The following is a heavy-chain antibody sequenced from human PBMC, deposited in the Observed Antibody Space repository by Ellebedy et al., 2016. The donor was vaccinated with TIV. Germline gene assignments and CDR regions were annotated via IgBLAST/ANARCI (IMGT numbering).Heavy chain of an antibody. Sequence: PGGSLRLSCAASGFSVGSNYMSWVRQAPGKGLEWVSVFHSGARTYYADSVKGRFTASRDNSKNTLFLQMNSLRAEDTAVYFCARDGYCSGGSCYYYSGMDVWGLGTTVTVSS. V-gene: IGHV3-66*01. CDR3: ARDGYCSGGSCYYYSGMDV. D-gene: IGHD2-15*01. J-gene: IGHJ6*02. CDR1: GFSVGSNY. CDR2: FHSGART.